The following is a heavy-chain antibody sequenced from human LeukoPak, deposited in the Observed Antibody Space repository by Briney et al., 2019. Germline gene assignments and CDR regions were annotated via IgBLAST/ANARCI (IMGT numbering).Heavy chain of an antibody. CDR2: INAGNGNT. D-gene: IGHD3-10*01. Sequence: ASVKVSCKASGYTFTSYAMHWVRQAPGQRLEWMGWINAGNGNTKYSQKFQGRVTITRDTSASTVYMELSSLRSEDTAVYYCARGMLDGVPVLLWFGEFDDAFDIWGQGTMVTVSS. CDR3: ARGMLDGVPVLLWFGEFDDAFDI. V-gene: IGHV1-3*01. CDR1: GYTFTSYA. J-gene: IGHJ3*02.